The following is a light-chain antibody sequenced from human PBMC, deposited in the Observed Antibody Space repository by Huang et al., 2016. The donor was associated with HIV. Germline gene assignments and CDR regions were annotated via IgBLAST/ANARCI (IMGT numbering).Light chain of an antibody. J-gene: IGKJ2*01. V-gene: IGKV3D-15*01. CDR1: QNINTH. CDR3: QQSNDWPPYT. CDR2: GAA. Sequence: EIVMTQSPATLSVSPGETATLSCRASQNINTHLAWYQQKPGQSPRRLSYGAATRATGTPGRFSGSGSGTDFTLTISNLQSEDFAVYYCQQSNDWPPYTFGQGTKL.